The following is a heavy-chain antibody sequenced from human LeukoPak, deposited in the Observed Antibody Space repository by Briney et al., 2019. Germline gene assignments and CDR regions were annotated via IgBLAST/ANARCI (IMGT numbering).Heavy chain of an antibody. D-gene: IGHD4-11*01. Sequence: GGSLRLSCAASGFTLSTYWMMWVRQAPGKGLEWVASIKEDGSDKYYVDSVKGRFSISRDNAKNSLYLQMNSLRTEDTAVYYCAKGGHYNFDYWGQGTLVTVSS. V-gene: IGHV3-7*01. CDR2: IKEDGSDK. CDR1: GFTLSTYW. J-gene: IGHJ4*02. CDR3: AKGGHYNFDY.